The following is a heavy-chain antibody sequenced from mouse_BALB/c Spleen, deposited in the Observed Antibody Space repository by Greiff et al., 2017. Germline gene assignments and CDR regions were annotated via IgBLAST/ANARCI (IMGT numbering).Heavy chain of an antibody. CDR2: IDPANGNT. D-gene: IGHD2-9*01. Sequence: DVKLQESGAELVKPGASVKLSCTASGFNIKDTYMHWVKQRPEQGLEWIGRIDPANGNTKYDPKFQGKATITADTSSNTAYLQLSSLTSEDTAVYYCATFYGNDGYFDVWGAGTTVTVSS. V-gene: IGHV14-3*02. CDR3: ATFYGNDGYFDV. CDR1: GFNIKDTY. J-gene: IGHJ1*01.